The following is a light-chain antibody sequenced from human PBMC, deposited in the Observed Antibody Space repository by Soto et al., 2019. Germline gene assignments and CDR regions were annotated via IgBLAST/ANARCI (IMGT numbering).Light chain of an antibody. J-gene: IGLJ2*01. CDR1: KLGNKY. V-gene: IGLV3-1*01. CDR3: QAWDSSTEDVV. CDR2: QDS. Sequence: SYELTQPPSVSVSPGQTASITCSGDKLGNKYVCWYQQKPGQSPVVVIYQDSKRPSGIPERFSGSNSGNTATLSISGTQAMDEADYYCQAWDSSTEDVVFGGGTKLT.